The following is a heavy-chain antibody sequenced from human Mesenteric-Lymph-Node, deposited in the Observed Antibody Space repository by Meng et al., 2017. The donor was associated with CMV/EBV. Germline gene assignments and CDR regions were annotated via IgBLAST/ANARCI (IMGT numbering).Heavy chain of an antibody. CDR1: GYSFTSYW. D-gene: IGHD1-26*01. CDR2: IYPGDSDT. V-gene: IGHV5-51*01. J-gene: IGHJ4*02. CDR3: ARLAGGTSWRLSQGDY. Sequence: GESLKISCKGSGYSFTSYWIGWVRQVPGKGLEWMGIIYPGDSDTRYSPSFQGQVTISADKSISTAYLQWSSLKASDTAMYYCARLAGGTSWRLSQGDYWGQGSLVTVSS.